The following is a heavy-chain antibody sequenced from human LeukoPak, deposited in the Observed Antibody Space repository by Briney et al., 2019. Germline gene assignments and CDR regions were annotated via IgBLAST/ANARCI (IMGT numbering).Heavy chain of an antibody. CDR2: IISIFGTA. Sequence: GASVKVSCKASGGTFSSYAISWVRQAPGQGLEWMGGIISIFGTANYAQKFQGRVTITADESTSTAYMELSSLRSEDTAVYYCARASYYYDSSGYYGYWGQGTLVTVSS. CDR3: ARASYYYDSSGYYGY. J-gene: IGHJ4*02. CDR1: GGTFSSYA. V-gene: IGHV1-69*13. D-gene: IGHD3-22*01.